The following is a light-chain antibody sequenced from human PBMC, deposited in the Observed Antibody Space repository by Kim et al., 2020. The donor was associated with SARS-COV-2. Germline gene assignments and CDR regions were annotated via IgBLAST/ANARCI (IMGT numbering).Light chain of an antibody. J-gene: IGKJ4*01. CDR2: DAS. V-gene: IGKV1-39*01. CDR1: QTIHGY. CDR3: QQSLSTPLT. Sequence: DIQLTQSPSSLSASVGDRVAITCRASQTIHGYLNWYQQKTGKAPNLLIYDASHLQRGVPSRFSGSGSGTDFTLTIGGLQPEDFATYFCQQSLSTPLTFGGRTKLEI.